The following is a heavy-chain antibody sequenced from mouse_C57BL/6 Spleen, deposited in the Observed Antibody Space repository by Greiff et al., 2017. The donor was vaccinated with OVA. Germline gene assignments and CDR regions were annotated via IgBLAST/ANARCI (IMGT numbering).Heavy chain of an antibody. CDR1: GYAFSSSW. D-gene: IGHD3-2*02. V-gene: IGHV1-82*01. Sequence: QVQLQQSGPELVKPGASVKISCKASGYAFSSSWMNWVKQRPGKGLEWIGRLYPGDGDTNYNGKFKGKATLTADKSSSTAYMQLSSLTSEDSAVYFCARGGTAQADYWGQGTTLTVSS. J-gene: IGHJ2*01. CDR2: LYPGDGDT. CDR3: ARGGTAQADY.